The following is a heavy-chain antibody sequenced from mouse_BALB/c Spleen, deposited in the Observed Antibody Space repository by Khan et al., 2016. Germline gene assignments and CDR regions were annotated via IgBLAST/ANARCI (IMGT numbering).Heavy chain of an antibody. J-gene: IGHJ2*01. V-gene: IGHV4-1*02. CDR1: GFEFSRYW. CDR2: INPDSSTI. D-gene: IGHD1-1*01. Sequence: EVKLLESGGGLVQPGGSLKLSCAASGFEFSRYWMSWVRQAPGKGLEWIGEINPDSSTINYTPSLKDKFIISRDNAKNTLYLQMSKVRSEDAALYYCGRLYYYGCVDYWGQGTTLTVSS. CDR3: GRLYYYGCVDY.